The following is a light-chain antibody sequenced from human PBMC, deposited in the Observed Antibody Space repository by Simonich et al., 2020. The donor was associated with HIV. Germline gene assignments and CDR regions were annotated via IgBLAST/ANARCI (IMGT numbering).Light chain of an antibody. CDR2: GAS. Sequence: EIVMTQSPATLSVSPGERATLSCRASQSISSNLAWYQQRPGQAPSLLIYGASTRATGFPARFSGSGSGTEFTLTISSMQTEDFAVYYCQQYNSWPTFGGGTKVEIK. CDR1: QSISSN. CDR3: QQYNSWPT. J-gene: IGKJ4*01. V-gene: IGKV3-15*01.